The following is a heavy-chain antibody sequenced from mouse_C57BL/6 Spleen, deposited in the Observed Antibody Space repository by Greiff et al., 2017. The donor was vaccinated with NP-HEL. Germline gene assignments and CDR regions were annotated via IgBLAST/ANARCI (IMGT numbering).Heavy chain of an antibody. V-gene: IGHV1-55*01. CDR3: ARGNYYGSSYVERGAMDY. J-gene: IGHJ4*01. D-gene: IGHD1-1*01. CDR1: GYTFTSYW. CDR2: IYPGSVST. Sequence: QVQLQQPGAELVKPGASVKMSCTASGYTFTSYWITWVKQRPGQGLEWIGDIYPGSVSTNYNEKFKSKATLTVDPSSSTAYMQLSSLTSEDSAVYYCARGNYYGSSYVERGAMDYWGQGTSVTVSS.